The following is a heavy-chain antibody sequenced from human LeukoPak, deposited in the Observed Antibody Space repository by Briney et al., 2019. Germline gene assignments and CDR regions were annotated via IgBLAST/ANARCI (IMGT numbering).Heavy chain of an antibody. CDR2: ICSSSSYI. CDR3: ARDPIVVVPAATPAQH. Sequence: PGGSLRLSCAASGFTFSSYSMNWVRQAPGKGLEWVSSICSSSSYIYYADSVKGRFTISRDNAKNSLYLQMNSLRAEDTAVYYCARDPIVVVPAATPAQHWGQGTLVTVSS. D-gene: IGHD2-2*01. V-gene: IGHV3-21*01. J-gene: IGHJ1*01. CDR1: GFTFSSYS.